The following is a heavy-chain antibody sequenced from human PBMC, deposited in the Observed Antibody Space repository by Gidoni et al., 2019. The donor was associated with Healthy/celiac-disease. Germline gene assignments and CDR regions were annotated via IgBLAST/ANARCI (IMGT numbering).Heavy chain of an antibody. Sequence: QVQLVESGGGVVQPGRSLRLSCAASGFTFSSYGMHWVRQAPGKGLEWVAVIWYDGSNKYYADSVKGRFTISRDNSKNTLYLQMNSLRAEDTAVYYCARSNQRIAAAVYYYYGMDVWGQGTTVTVSS. CDR1: GFTFSSYG. CDR2: IWYDGSNK. J-gene: IGHJ6*02. V-gene: IGHV3-33*01. D-gene: IGHD6-13*01. CDR3: ARSNQRIAAAVYYYYGMDV.